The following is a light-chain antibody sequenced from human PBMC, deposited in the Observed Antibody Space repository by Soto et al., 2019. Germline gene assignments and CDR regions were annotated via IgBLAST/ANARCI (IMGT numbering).Light chain of an antibody. V-gene: IGKV3-11*01. CDR2: DAS. Sequence: EIVLTQSPPTLSLSPGESATLSCRASQSVSSYFSWYQQKPGQAPRLVIYDASNRATGIPPRFSGSGSGTDFTLTISSLVPEDFAVYYCQQRINWPPMFTFGQGTKLEIK. CDR1: QSVSSY. CDR3: QQRINWPPMFT. J-gene: IGKJ2*01.